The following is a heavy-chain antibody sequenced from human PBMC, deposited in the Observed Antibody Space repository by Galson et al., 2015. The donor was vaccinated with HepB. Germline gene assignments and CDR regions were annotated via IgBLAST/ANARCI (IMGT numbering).Heavy chain of an antibody. D-gene: IGHD6-19*01. CDR2: IWYDGSKK. CDR1: GITFSNFG. Sequence: SLRLSCAASGITFSNFGMHWVRQAPGKGLEWVAVIWYDGSKKYYGDSVKGRFTISRDNSGNTLYLQMNSLSADDTAVYYCVAWDSTDWYSDNYWGQGTLVTVSS. V-gene: IGHV3-33*01. J-gene: IGHJ4*02. CDR3: VAWDSTDWYSDNY.